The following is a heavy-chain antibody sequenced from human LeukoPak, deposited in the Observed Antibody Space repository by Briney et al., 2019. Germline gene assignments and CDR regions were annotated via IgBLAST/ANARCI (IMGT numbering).Heavy chain of an antibody. V-gene: IGHV1-18*01. Sequence: ASMKVSCKASGYTFTSYGISWVRQAPGQGLEWMGWISAYNGNTNYAQKLQGRVTMTTDTSTSTAYMELRSLRSDDTAVYYCAYEIVVVPAAISVWGQGTLVTVSS. J-gene: IGHJ4*02. D-gene: IGHD2-2*01. CDR2: ISAYNGNT. CDR3: AYEIVVVPAAISV. CDR1: GYTFTSYG.